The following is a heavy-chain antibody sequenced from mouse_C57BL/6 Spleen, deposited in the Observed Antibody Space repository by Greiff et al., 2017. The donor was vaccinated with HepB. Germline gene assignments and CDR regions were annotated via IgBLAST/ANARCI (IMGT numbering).Heavy chain of an antibody. V-gene: IGHV1-55*01. CDR3: ARGVAQATGAMDY. CDR2: IYPGSGST. CDR1: GYTFTSYW. J-gene: IGHJ4*01. Sequence: QVQLQQPGAELVKPGASVKMSCKASGYTFTSYWITWVKQRPGQGLEWIGDIYPGSGSTNYNEKFKSKATLTVDTSSSTAYMQLSSLTSEDSAVYYCARGVAQATGAMDYWGQGTSVTVSS. D-gene: IGHD3-2*02.